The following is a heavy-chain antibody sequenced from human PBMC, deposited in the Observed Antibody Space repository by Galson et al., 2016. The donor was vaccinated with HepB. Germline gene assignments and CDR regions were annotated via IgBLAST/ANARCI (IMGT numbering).Heavy chain of an antibody. CDR3: AKDWAAGGNWYFEY. Sequence: SLRLSCAASGFSFSSFAMHWVRQVPGKGLEWVAVVSYDGNNKYYADSVNGRFTISRDNSNNTVHLQMNNPKVEDMAIYYCAKDWAAGGNWYFEYWGQGTLVTVSS. CDR2: VSYDGNNK. D-gene: IGHD6-13*01. V-gene: IGHV3-30*18. CDR1: GFSFSSFA. J-gene: IGHJ4*02.